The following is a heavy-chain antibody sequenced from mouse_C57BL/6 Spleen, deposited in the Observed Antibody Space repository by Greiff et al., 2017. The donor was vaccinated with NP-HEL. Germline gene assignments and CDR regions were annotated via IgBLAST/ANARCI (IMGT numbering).Heavy chain of an antibody. J-gene: IGHJ1*03. CDR3: ARECYYGNYEGYFDV. CDR1: GYSITSGYY. Sequence: EVKLVESGPGLVKPSQSLSLTCSVTGYSITSGYYWNWIRQFPGNKLEWMGYISYDGSNNYNPSLKNRISITRDTSKNQFFLKLNSVTTEDTATYYCARECYYGNYEGYFDVWGTGTTVTVSS. D-gene: IGHD2-1*01. V-gene: IGHV3-6*01. CDR2: ISYDGSN.